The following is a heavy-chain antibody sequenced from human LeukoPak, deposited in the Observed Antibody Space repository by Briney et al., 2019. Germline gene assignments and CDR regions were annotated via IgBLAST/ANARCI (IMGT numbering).Heavy chain of an antibody. D-gene: IGHD5-18*01. J-gene: IGHJ6*03. V-gene: IGHV3-53*01. CDR3: ARGYLWRYYIWLRQRSHYYYYMDV. CDR2: IYPGGNT. Sequence: GGSLRLSCAVSGFTVSSNYMSWVRQAPGKGLEWLSVIYPGGNTYYLDSVKGRFTISRDNSKNTLYLQMNSLRVEDTAVYYCARGYLWRYYIWLRQRSHYYYYMDVWGKGTTVTVSS. CDR1: GFTVSSNY.